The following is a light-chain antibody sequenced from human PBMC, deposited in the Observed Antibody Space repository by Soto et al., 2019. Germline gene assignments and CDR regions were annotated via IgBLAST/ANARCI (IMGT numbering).Light chain of an antibody. V-gene: IGLV1-44*01. CDR2: SNN. Sequence: QSVLTQPPSASGTPGQRVTISCSGSSSNIGSNTVNWYQQLPGTAPKLLIYSNNQRPSGVPDRFSGSKSGTSASLVISGLQSEDEADYYCAAWDDSLNGVVFGGRTKLTVL. CDR3: AAWDDSLNGVV. CDR1: SSNIGSNT. J-gene: IGLJ2*01.